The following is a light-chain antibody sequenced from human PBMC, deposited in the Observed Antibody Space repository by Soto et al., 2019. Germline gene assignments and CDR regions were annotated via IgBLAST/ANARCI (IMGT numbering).Light chain of an antibody. CDR1: SSNF. J-gene: IGLJ2*01. V-gene: IGLV2-14*01. Sequence: QSVLTQPASVSGSLGQSVTISCTGSSSNFVSWYQQHPGKAPKLIIYEVSDRPSGVSDRFSGSRSGNTASLTISGLRAEDEADFFCSSYTANTVIFGGGTKVPVL. CDR2: EVS. CDR3: SSYTANTVI.